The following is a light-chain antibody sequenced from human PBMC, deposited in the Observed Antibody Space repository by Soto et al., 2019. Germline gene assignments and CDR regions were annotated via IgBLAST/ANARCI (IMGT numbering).Light chain of an antibody. CDR2: DAS. J-gene: IGKJ5*01. V-gene: IGKV3-11*01. Sequence: EIGVTQSPATLSFSPGEGATLSCRVSQSISNYLAWYQQKPGQAPRLLIYDASNRATGIPGRFSGSGSGTDFTLTISSLEPEDFAVYYCQQRGNWPPITFGQGTRLEI. CDR3: QQRGNWPPIT. CDR1: QSISNY.